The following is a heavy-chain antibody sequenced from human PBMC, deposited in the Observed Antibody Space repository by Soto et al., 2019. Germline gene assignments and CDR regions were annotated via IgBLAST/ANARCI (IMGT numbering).Heavy chain of an antibody. D-gene: IGHD4-17*01. J-gene: IGHJ6*02. V-gene: IGHV1-46*01. CDR3: ARDTKKSTVTTPYYYYGMDV. CDR1: GYTFTSYY. Sequence: GXSVKVSCKASGYTFTSYYMHCVRQAPGQGLEWMGIINPSGGSTSYAQKFQGRVTMTRDTSTSTVYMELSSLRSEDTAVYYCARDTKKSTVTTPYYYYGMDVWGHGATATVSS. CDR2: INPSGGST.